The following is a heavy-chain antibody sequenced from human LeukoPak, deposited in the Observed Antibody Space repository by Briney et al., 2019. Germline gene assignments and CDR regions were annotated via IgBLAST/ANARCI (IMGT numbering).Heavy chain of an antibody. V-gene: IGHV3-74*01. D-gene: IGHD2-15*01. CDR2: INSDGSST. Sequence: PGGSLRLSCATSGFTLSSHWMHWVRQAPGKGLVWVSRINSDGSSTTYADSVKGRFTISRDNAKNSLYLQMNSLRAEDTALYYCTKGRSGGYQYYGMDVWGRGTTVTASS. J-gene: IGHJ6*02. CDR1: GFTLSSHW. CDR3: TKGRSGGYQYYGMDV.